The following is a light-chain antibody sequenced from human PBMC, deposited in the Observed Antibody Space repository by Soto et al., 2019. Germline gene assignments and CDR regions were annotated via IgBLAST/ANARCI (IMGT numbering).Light chain of an antibody. CDR3: AAWDDSLSVLV. CDR1: SSNIGSNY. J-gene: IGLJ2*01. CDR2: RNN. V-gene: IGLV1-47*01. Sequence: QSVLTQPPSASGTPGQRVTISCSGSSSNIGSNYVYWYQQLPGTAPKLLISRNNQRPSGVPDRFSGSKSGTSASLAISGLRSEDEADYSCAAWDDSLSVLVFGGGTQLTVL.